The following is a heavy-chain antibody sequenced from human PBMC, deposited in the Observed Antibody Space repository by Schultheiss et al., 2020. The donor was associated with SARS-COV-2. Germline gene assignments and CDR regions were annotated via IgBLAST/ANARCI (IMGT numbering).Heavy chain of an antibody. CDR1: GFSFGDYA. CDR3: ARVFGSGSYYNDHMWFDP. CDR2: ISWNSGSI. V-gene: IGHV3-9*01. J-gene: IGHJ5*02. Sequence: SLKISCTASGFSFGDYAMSWVRQAPGKGLEWVSGISWNSGSIGYADSVKGRFTISRDNAKNSLYLQMNSLRDEDTAVYYCARVFGSGSYYNDHMWFDPWGQGTLVTVSS. D-gene: IGHD3-10*01.